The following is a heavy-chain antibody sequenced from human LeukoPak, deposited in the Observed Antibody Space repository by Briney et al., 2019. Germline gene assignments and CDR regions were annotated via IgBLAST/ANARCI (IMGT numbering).Heavy chain of an antibody. CDR3: ARDGSGSYVLYYYYGMDV. CDR2: ISSSGSTI. Sequence: GGSLRLSCAASGFTFSSYEMNWVRQAPGKGLEWVSYISSSGSTIYYGDSVKGRFTISRDNAKNSLYLQMNSLRAEDTAVYYCARDGSGSYVLYYYYGMDVWGKGTTVTVSS. J-gene: IGHJ6*04. CDR1: GFTFSSYE. V-gene: IGHV3-48*03. D-gene: IGHD3-10*01.